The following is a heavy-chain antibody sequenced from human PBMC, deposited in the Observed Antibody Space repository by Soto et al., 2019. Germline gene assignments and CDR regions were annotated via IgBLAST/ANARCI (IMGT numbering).Heavy chain of an antibody. D-gene: IGHD3-22*01. Sequence: QVQLVQSGAEVKRPGSSVKLSCKASGGTFPYSGISWVRQAPGQGLEWMGGIIPIIGPATYAQKFQGRLTITADQSTSTAYMELSSLGSEDTALYYCARDLGTTIAGPPRRETYGWLDPWGQGTLVTVSS. V-gene: IGHV1-69*01. CDR2: IIPIIGPA. CDR3: ARDLGTTIAGPPRRETYGWLDP. CDR1: GGTFPYSG. J-gene: IGHJ5*02.